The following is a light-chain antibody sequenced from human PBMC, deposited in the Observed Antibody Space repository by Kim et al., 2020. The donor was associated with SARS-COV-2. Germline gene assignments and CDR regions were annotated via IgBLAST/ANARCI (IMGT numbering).Light chain of an antibody. J-gene: IGKJ1*01. Sequence: VSPGERATLSCRASQSVSINLAWYQQKFGQAPRLLISGASTRATGIPARFSGSGSGTDFTLTISSLQSEDFAVYYCQQYNKWPRTFGRGTKVDIK. V-gene: IGKV3-15*01. CDR1: QSVSIN. CDR2: GAS. CDR3: QQYNKWPRT.